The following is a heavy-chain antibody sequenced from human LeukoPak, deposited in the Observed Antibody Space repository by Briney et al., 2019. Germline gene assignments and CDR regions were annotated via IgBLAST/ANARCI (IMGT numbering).Heavy chain of an antibody. D-gene: IGHD3-10*01. CDR2: IYYSGST. Sequence: SQTLPLTCTVSGGSISSGDYYWSWIRQPPGKGLEWIGYIYYSGSTYYNPSLKSRVTISVDTSKNQFSLKLSSVTAADTAVYYCAGLGELGYYGMDVWGQGTTVTVSS. CDR3: AGLGELGYYGMDV. V-gene: IGHV4-30-4*01. CDR1: GGSISSGDYY. J-gene: IGHJ6*02.